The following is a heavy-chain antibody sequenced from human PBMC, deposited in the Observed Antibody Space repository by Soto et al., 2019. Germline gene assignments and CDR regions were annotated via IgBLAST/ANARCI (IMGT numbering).Heavy chain of an antibody. CDR2: IYWDDDK. Sequence: QITLKESGPTLVKPTQTVTLTCTFSGFSLSTSGVGVGWIRQPPGTALEWLALIYWDDDKRYSSSLKSRLTITKDTAKNQVVLTMTNMDPVDTATYYCAHSYNDYGADYWGQGTLVTVSS. CDR1: GFSLSTSGVG. V-gene: IGHV2-5*02. D-gene: IGHD4-17*01. CDR3: AHSYNDYGADY. J-gene: IGHJ4*02.